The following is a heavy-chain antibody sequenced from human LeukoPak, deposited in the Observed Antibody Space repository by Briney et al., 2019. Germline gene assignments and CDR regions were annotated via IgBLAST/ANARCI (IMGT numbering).Heavy chain of an antibody. CDR1: GGSINNHY. CDR3: ARERYGDYGGEYNWFDP. J-gene: IGHJ5*02. Sequence: SETLSLTCIVSGGSINNHYWTWIRQTPGKGLEWIGYIYYSGSTYYNPSLKSRVTISVDTSKNQFSLKLSSVTAADTAVYYCARERYGDYGGEYNWFDPWGQGTLVTVSS. CDR2: IYYSGST. D-gene: IGHD4-17*01. V-gene: IGHV4-59*11.